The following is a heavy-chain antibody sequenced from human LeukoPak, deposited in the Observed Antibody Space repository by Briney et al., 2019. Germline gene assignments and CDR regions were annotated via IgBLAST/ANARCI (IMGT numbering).Heavy chain of an antibody. CDR2: ISYDGSNK. CDR3: ARSDRQWLVRSYYFDY. J-gene: IGHJ4*02. CDR1: GFTFSNYA. Sequence: GGSLRLSCAGSGFTFSNYAMTWVRQAPGKGLEWVAVISYDGSNKYYADSVKGRFTISRDNSKNTLYLQMNSLRAEDTAVYYCARSDRQWLVRSYYFDYWGQGTLVTVSS. V-gene: IGHV3-30*04. D-gene: IGHD6-19*01.